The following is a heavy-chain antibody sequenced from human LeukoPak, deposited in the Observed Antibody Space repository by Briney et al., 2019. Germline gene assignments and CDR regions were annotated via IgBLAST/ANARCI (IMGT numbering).Heavy chain of an antibody. J-gene: IGHJ6*02. CDR2: ISWNSGSI. D-gene: IGHD1-20*01. Sequence: PGRSLRLSCAASGFAFDDYAMHWARQAPGKGLEWVSGISWNSGSIGYADSVKGRFTISRDNAKNSLYLQMNSLRAEDTALYYCAKDVLTATTFDSGMNVWGQGTTVTVSS. CDR1: GFAFDDYA. CDR3: AKDVLTATTFDSGMNV. V-gene: IGHV3-9*01.